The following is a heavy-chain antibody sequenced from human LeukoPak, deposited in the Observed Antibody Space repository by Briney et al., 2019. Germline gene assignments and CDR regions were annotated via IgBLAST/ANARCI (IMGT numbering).Heavy chain of an antibody. CDR3: AREAGEPIAAAATSGWFDP. CDR1: GGSISSYY. J-gene: IGHJ5*02. V-gene: IGHV4-59*12. D-gene: IGHD6-13*01. CDR2: IYYSGST. Sequence: PSETLSLTCTVSGGSISSYYWSWIRQPPGKGLEWIGYIYYSGSTNYNPSLKSRVTISVDTSKDQFSLKLSSVTAADTAVYYCAREAGEPIAAAATSGWFDPWGQGTLVTVSS.